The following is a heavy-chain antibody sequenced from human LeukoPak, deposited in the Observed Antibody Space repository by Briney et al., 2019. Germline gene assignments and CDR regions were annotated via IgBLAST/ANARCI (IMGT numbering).Heavy chain of an antibody. CDR2: IYSGGST. D-gene: IGHD3-10*01. V-gene: IGHV3-66*01. CDR1: GFTVRNNY. Sequence: GALRLSCAASGFTVRNNYMSWVRQAPGKGLEWVSVIYSGGSTYYADSVKGRFTISRDNSKNTLYLQMNSPRAEDTAVYFCATGERMVRGDGVDYWGQGTLVTVSS. J-gene: IGHJ4*02. CDR3: ATGERMVRGDGVDY.